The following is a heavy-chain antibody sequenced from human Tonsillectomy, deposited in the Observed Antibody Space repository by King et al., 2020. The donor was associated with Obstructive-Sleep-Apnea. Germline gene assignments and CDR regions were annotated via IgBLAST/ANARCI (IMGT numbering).Heavy chain of an antibody. V-gene: IGHV3-30-3*01. J-gene: IGHJ4*02. CDR2: ISYDGSNK. CDR3: ARDSKMAGTFDY. D-gene: IGHD6-19*01. CDR1: GFTFSSYP. Sequence: VQLVESGGGVVQPGRSLRLSCAASGFTFSSYPMHWVRQAPGKGLEWVAVISYDGSNKYYADSVKGRFTISRDNSKNTLYLQMNSLRVEDTAVYYCARDSKMAGTFDYWGQGTLVTVSS.